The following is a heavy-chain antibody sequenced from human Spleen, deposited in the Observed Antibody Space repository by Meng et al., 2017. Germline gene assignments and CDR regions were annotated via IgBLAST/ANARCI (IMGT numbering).Heavy chain of an antibody. D-gene: IGHD4-11*01. Sequence: QVQGQAWGAGLLKPSETLSLPRVVFGGSFHDYYWSWNPQPPGKGLEWIGEINQSGNTDYNASLKSRATISVDTSQNNLSLKLSSVTAADSAVYYCARGPTTMAHDFDYWGQGTLVTVSS. CDR2: INQSGNT. CDR1: GGSFHDYY. CDR3: ARGPTTMAHDFDY. V-gene: IGHV4-34*01. J-gene: IGHJ4*02.